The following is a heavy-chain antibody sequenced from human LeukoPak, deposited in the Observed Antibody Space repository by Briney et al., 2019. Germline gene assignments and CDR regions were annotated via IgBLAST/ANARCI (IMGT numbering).Heavy chain of an antibody. CDR1: GFSLSPSGEG. V-gene: IGHV2-5*01. J-gene: IGHJ4*02. D-gene: IGHD3-3*01. CDR3: TRSFSSCPLDY. Sequence: ESGPTLVKPTQTLTLTCTFSGFSLSPSGEGVGWIRQPPGKALEWLALIYWNDDKRYSPSLKSRLTITKDTSKNQVVLTLTNMDPVDTATYFCTRSFSSCPLDYWGQGTLVTVSS. CDR2: IYWNDDK.